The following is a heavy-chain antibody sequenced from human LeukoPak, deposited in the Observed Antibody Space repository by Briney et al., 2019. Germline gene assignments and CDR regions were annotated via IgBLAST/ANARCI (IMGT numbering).Heavy chain of an antibody. CDR3: ARDWGVGGRPGYMDV. CDR2: INHSGST. D-gene: IGHD6-6*01. Sequence: SETLSLTCAVYGGSFSGYYWSWIRQPPGKGLEWIGEINHSGSTNYKPSVKSRVTISVDTSKNQFSLKLSSVTAADTAVYFCARDWGVGGRPGYMDVWGKGTTVTVSS. J-gene: IGHJ6*03. CDR1: GGSFSGYY. V-gene: IGHV4-34*01.